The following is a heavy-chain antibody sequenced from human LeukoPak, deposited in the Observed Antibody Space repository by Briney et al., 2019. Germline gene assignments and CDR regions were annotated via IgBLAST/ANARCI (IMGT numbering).Heavy chain of an antibody. V-gene: IGHV3-48*03. D-gene: IGHD3-22*01. J-gene: IGHJ4*02. Sequence: GGSLRLSCAASGFTFSSYEMNWVRQAPGKGLEWVSYISSSGSTIYYADSVKGRFTISRDNAKNSLYLQMNSLRAEDTAVYYCARDRPSSGYHKYFDYWGQGTLVTVSS. CDR3: ARDRPSSGYHKYFDY. CDR2: ISSSGSTI. CDR1: GFTFSSYE.